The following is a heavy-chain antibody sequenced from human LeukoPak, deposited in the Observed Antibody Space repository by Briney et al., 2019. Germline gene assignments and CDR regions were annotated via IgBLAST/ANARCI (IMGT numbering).Heavy chain of an antibody. CDR1: GYTFTSYG. J-gene: IGHJ4*02. CDR3: ARGGVGGGYYLYYFDY. D-gene: IGHD3-22*01. V-gene: IGHV1-18*01. CDR2: ISTYNGNT. Sequence: ASVKVSCKASGYTFTSYGISWVRQAPGQGLEWMGWISTYNGNTNYAQKLQGRVTLTRDTSTSTAYMELRSLRPDDTAVYYCARGGVGGGYYLYYFDYWGQGTLVTASS.